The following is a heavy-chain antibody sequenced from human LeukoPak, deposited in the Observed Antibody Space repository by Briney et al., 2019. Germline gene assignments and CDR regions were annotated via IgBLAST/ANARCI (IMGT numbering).Heavy chain of an antibody. CDR1: GGSISSSSYY. V-gene: IGHV4-39*01. D-gene: IGHD6-19*01. CDR3: ARHLAVAGSLIYYYYYYMDV. Sequence: PSETLSLTCTVSGGSISSSSYYWGWIRQPPGKGLEWIGGIYDSGSTYYNPSLKSRVTISVDTSKNQFSLKLSPVTAADTAVYYCARHLAVAGSLIYYYYYYMDVWGKGTTVAVSS. CDR2: IYDSGST. J-gene: IGHJ6*03.